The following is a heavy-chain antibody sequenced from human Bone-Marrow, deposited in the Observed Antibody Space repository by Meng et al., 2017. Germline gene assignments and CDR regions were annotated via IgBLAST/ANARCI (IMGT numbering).Heavy chain of an antibody. V-gene: IGHV1-2*06. CDR3: ARDEDISAAGKLFGDY. CDR2: INPKSGDT. J-gene: IGHJ4*02. CDR1: GYNFPDHY. Sequence: QGQLGEAGGEGKKPGASGKVSCKPSGYNFPDHYIHWVRRAPGQGLEWMGRINPKSGDTHYAQKFQARVTMTGDTSISTAYMELSGLRSDDTAMYYCARDEDISAAGKLFGDYWGQGTLVTVSS. D-gene: IGHD6-25*01.